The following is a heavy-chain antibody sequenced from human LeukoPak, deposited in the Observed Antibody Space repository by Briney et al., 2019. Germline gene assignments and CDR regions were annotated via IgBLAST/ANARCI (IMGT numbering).Heavy chain of an antibody. CDR2: IYSGGST. V-gene: IGHV3-53*05. CDR3: ARNWFDP. CDR1: GFTVSSDY. J-gene: IGHJ5*02. Sequence: GSLRLSCAASGFTVSSDYMSWVRQAPGKGLEWVSVIYSGGSTYYADSVKGRFTISRDKSKHTVYLQMNSLRFEDTAMYYCARNWFDPWGQGTLVTVSS.